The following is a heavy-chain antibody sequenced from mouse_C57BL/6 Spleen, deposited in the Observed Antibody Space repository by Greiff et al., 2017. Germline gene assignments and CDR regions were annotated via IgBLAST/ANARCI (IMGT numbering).Heavy chain of an antibody. Sequence: EVQLQQSGPELVKPGASVKISCKASGYSFTGYYMNWVKQSPEKSLEWIGEINPSTGGTTYNQKFKAKATLTVDKSSSTAYMQLKSLTSEDSAVYYCARRAAQGFAYWGQGTLVTVSA. CDR2: INPSTGGT. D-gene: IGHD3-2*02. CDR1: GYSFTGYY. J-gene: IGHJ3*01. V-gene: IGHV1-42*01. CDR3: ARRAAQGFAY.